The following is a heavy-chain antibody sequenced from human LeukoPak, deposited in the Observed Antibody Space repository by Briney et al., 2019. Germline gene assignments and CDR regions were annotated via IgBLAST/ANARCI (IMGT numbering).Heavy chain of an antibody. CDR3: ARDRSAMVRGIFDY. Sequence: GGSLRLSCAASGFTFSSYSMNWVRQAPGKGLEWVSSISSSSYIYYADSVKGRFTISRDNAKNSLYLQMNSLRAEDTAVYYCARDRSAMVRGIFDYWGQGTLVTVSS. CDR1: GFTFSSYS. V-gene: IGHV3-21*01. D-gene: IGHD3-10*01. J-gene: IGHJ4*02. CDR2: ISSSSYI.